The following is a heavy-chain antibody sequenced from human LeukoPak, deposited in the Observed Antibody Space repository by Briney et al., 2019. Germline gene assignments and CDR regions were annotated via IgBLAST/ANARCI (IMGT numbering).Heavy chain of an antibody. V-gene: IGHV3-7*01. CDR2: VHQGGSEK. CDR1: GFTFSTYC. D-gene: IGHD1-26*01. CDR3: TRDTGGSGSYPDF. Sequence: GGSLRLSCAASGFTFSTYCMTWVRQTPGKGLEWVANVHQGGSEKYYWDSVKGRFTIFRDNAQNSPYLHMNSLRVEDTGVYYCTRDTGGSGSYPDFWGRGTLVTVSS. J-gene: IGHJ4*02.